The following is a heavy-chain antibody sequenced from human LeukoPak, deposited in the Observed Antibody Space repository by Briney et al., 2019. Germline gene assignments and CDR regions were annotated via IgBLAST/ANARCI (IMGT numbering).Heavy chain of an antibody. D-gene: IGHD1-26*01. CDR1: GFTFSSYA. CDR3: ARDYNSGSYYGYYFDY. V-gene: IGHV3-30*04. CDR2: ISYDGSNK. Sequence: GGSLRLSCAASGFTFSSYAMHWVRQAPGKGLEWVAVISYDGSNKYYADSVKGRFTISRDNSKNTLYLQMNSLRAEDTAVYYRARDYNSGSYYGYYFDYWGQGTLVTVSS. J-gene: IGHJ4*02.